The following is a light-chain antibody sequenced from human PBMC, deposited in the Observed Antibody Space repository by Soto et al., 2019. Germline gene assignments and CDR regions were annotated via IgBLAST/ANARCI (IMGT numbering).Light chain of an antibody. J-gene: IGLJ2*01. Sequence: QSVLTQPASVSGSPGQSITISCTGTSSDVGSYNLVSWYQQHPGKAPKLMIYEGSKRPSGVSKRFSGSKSGNTASLTISGLQAEDEADYYCCSYAGSSTLGVFGGGTKLTVL. CDR3: CSYAGSSTLGV. V-gene: IGLV2-23*01. CDR2: EGS. CDR1: SSDVGSYNL.